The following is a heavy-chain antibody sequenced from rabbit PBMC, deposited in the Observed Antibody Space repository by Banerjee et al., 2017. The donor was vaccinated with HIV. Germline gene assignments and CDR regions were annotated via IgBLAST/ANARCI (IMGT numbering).Heavy chain of an antibody. Sequence: SLEESGGDLVKPGASLTLTCTASGFSFSSGYDMCWVRQAPGKGLEWIACIYAGSSGSTYYASWAKGRFTISKTSSTTVDLKMTSLTAADTATYFCARSYDGGSYTFNLWGPGTLVTVS. CDR2: IYAGSSGST. V-gene: IGHV1S40*01. J-gene: IGHJ4*01. CDR1: GFSFSSGYD. D-gene: IGHD8-1*01. CDR3: ARSYDGGSYTFNL.